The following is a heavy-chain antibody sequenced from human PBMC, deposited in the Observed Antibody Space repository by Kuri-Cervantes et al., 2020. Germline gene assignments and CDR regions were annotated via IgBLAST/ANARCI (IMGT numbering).Heavy chain of an antibody. V-gene: IGHV4-30-4*01. CDR2: IYYSGST. J-gene: IGHJ5*02. CDR3: ARSVRYWFDP. CDR1: GGSISSGDYY. Sequence: LRLSCAVSGGSISSGDYYWSWIRQPPGKGLEWIGYIYYSGSTNYNPSLKSRVTISVDTSKNQFSLKLSSVTAADTAVYYCARSVRYWFDPWGQGTLVTVSS.